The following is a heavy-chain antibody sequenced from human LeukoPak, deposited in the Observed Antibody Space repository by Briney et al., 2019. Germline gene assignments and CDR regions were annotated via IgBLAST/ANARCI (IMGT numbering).Heavy chain of an antibody. D-gene: IGHD5-18*01. CDR3: AKDRSPRGHTFDDTHYSALDV. CDR1: GFIFSDYE. J-gene: IGHJ6*02. V-gene: IGHV3-48*03. CDR2: VSESGNTM. Sequence: QPGRSLGLSCTASGFIFSDYEMHWVRQAPGKGLEWVAYVSESGNTMHYAESVKGRFTISRENAKNTLYLQMHSLRVEDTAVYFCAKDRSPRGHTFDDTHYSALDVWGQGTTVTVSS.